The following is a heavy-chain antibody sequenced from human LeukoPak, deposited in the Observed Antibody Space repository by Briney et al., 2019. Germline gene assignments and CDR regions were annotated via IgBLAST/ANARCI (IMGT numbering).Heavy chain of an antibody. CDR3: ASSPLWGQLLQLDY. CDR1: GYTFTGYY. CDR2: INPNSGGT. J-gene: IGHJ4*02. Sequence: ASVKVSCKASGYTFTGYYMHWVRQAPGQGLEWMGWINPNSGGTSYAQKFQGRVTMTRDTSISTAYMELSRLRSDDTAVYYCASSPLWGQLLQLDYWGQGTLVTVSS. V-gene: IGHV1-2*02. D-gene: IGHD2-2*01.